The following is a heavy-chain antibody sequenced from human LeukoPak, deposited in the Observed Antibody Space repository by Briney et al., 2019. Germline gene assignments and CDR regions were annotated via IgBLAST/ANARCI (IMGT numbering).Heavy chain of an antibody. J-gene: IGHJ6*02. V-gene: IGHV1-8*01. CDR3: ARGPILVRGVIMADSVGGMDV. D-gene: IGHD3-10*01. Sequence: ASVKVSCKASGYIFTSYDNNWVRQATGQGPEWMAWMNPNSDNTGYAQKFQGRITMTRDTSISTAYMELSSLSSEDTAVYYCARGPILVRGVIMADSVGGMDVWGQGTTVTVSS. CDR1: GYIFTSYD. CDR2: MNPNSDNT.